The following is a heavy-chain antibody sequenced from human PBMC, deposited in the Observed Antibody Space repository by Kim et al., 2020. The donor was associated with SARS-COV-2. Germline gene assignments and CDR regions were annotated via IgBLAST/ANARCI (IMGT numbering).Heavy chain of an antibody. CDR3: ARAVANRVAGNPYYFDY. Sequence: SVKVSCKASGGTFSSYAISWVRQAPGQGLEWMGGIIPIFGTANYAQKFQGRVTITADESTSTAYMELSSLRSEDTAVYYCARAVANRVAGNPYYFDYWGQGTLVTVSS. CDR1: GGTFSSYA. J-gene: IGHJ4*02. D-gene: IGHD6-19*01. CDR2: IIPIFGTA. V-gene: IGHV1-69*13.